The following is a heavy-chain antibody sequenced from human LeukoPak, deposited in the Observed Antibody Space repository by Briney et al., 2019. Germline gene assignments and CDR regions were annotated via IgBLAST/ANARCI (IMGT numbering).Heavy chain of an antibody. V-gene: IGHV4-31*11. D-gene: IGHD3-3*01. CDR3: ARAGGFFSPFGY. J-gene: IGHJ4*02. Sequence: PSETLSLTCAVSGGSISSGGYSWSWIRRPPGKGLEWIGYIYYSGSTYYNPSLKSRVTISVDTPKNQFSLKLSSVTAADTAVYYCARAGGFFSPFGYWGQGTLVTVSS. CDR2: IYYSGST. CDR1: GGSISSGGYS.